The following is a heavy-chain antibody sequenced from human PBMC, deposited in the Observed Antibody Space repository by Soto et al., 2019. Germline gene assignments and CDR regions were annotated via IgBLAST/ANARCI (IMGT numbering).Heavy chain of an antibody. J-gene: IGHJ4*02. Sequence: QLQLQETGPGLVKPSETLSLTCTVSGGSISSSSYSCGWIRQPPGKGLEWIGSISYSGSTYYNPSLRSRVPLSVAIAKTRVSQQRISVTAAYTAVYYCASGTLYCSGGNGTWDYWGQGALLTVSS. V-gene: IGHV4-39*01. CDR1: GGSISSSSYS. D-gene: IGHD2-15*01. CDR3: ASGTLYCSGGNGTWDY. CDR2: ISYSGST.